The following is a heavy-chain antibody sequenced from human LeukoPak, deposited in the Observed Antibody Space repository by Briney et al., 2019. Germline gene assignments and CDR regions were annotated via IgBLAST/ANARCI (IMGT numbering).Heavy chain of an antibody. CDR1: GFTFSSYS. CDR3: ARVSVGATIDY. CDR2: ISSSSSYI. D-gene: IGHD1-26*01. V-gene: IGHV3-21*01. Sequence: GGSLRLSCAASGFTFSSYSMNWVRQAPGKGLEWVSSISSSSSYIYYADSVKGRFTISRDNAKDSLYLQMNSLRAEDTAVYYCARVSVGATIDYWGQGTLVTVSS. J-gene: IGHJ4*02.